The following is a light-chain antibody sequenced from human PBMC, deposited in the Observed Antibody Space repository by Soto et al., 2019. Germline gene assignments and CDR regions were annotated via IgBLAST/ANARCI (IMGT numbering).Light chain of an antibody. CDR3: QQVATSPRT. V-gene: IGKV3-20*01. J-gene: IGKJ1*01. CDR2: DAS. CDR1: QNVGNNY. Sequence: DIVLTQSPGTLSLSPGERATLSCRASQNVGNNYLAWYQQKPGRAPRLLIYDASSSVPGLPDRFSGSGSGRDFTLTIARVEPEDFAVYYCQQVATSPRTFAQGTKVEIK.